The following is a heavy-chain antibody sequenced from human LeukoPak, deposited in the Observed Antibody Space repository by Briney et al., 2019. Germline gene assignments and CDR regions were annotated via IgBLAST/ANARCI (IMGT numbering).Heavy chain of an antibody. D-gene: IGHD1-26*01. V-gene: IGHV4-39*07. CDR3: ARGMLVGATRRFAFDI. Sequence: SETLSLTCTVSGGSVSSPNYYWGWIRQPPGKGLQWIGSIYYTGNTFDNPSLKSRVTISVDTSKNQFFLKLSSVTAADTAVYYCARGMLVGATRRFAFDIWGQGTMVTVSS. J-gene: IGHJ3*02. CDR2: IYYTGNT. CDR1: GGSVSSPNYY.